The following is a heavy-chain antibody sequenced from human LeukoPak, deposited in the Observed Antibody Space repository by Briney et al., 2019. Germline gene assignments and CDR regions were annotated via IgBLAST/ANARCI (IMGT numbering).Heavy chain of an antibody. D-gene: IGHD1-26*01. V-gene: IGHV3-23*01. CDR1: AFTFSSYT. Sequence: GGSLRLSCAASAFTFSSYTMTWVRQAPGKGLEWVSSISGSGDNMDYADSVKGRFTISRDNSENTLYLQMNSLRGEDTAVYYCARDGYSGSYYRLYYFFMDVWGKGTTVTVSS. J-gene: IGHJ6*03. CDR2: ISGSGDNM. CDR3: ARDGYSGSYYRLYYFFMDV.